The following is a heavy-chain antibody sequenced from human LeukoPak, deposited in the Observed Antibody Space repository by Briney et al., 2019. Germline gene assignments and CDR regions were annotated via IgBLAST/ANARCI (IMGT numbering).Heavy chain of an antibody. V-gene: IGHV4-59*01. Sequence: PSETLSLTCTVSGGSISSYYWSWIRQPPGKGLEWIGYIYYSGSTNYNPSLKSRVTILVDTSKNQFSLKLSSVTAADTAVYYCARVGTYGSGSYLSWLDYWGQGTLVTVSS. J-gene: IGHJ4*02. CDR3: ARVGTYGSGSYLSWLDY. CDR2: IYYSGST. D-gene: IGHD3-10*01. CDR1: GGSISSYY.